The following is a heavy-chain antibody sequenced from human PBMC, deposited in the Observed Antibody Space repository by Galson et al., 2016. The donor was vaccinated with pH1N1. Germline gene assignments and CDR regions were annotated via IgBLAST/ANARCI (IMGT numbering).Heavy chain of an antibody. CDR3: ARHENYGSGSLDY. CDR1: GYSFTTSW. J-gene: IGHJ4*02. Sequence: QSGAEVKKSGESLKISCKVSGYSFTTSWIGWVRQMPGKGLEWMGIIYPGDSDAICSPSFEGQVTMSVDKSISTAYLQWTTLKASDTALYFCARHENYGSGSLDYWGQGTLVTVSS. D-gene: IGHD3-10*01. CDR2: IYPGDSDA. V-gene: IGHV5-51*01.